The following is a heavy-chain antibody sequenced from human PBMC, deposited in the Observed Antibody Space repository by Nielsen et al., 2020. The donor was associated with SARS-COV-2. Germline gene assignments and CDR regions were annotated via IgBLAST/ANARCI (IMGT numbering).Heavy chain of an antibody. J-gene: IGHJ6*02. V-gene: IGHV5-51*01. CDR2: IYAGDSDT. D-gene: IGHD1-26*01. CDR1: GFRFSHSW. Sequence: GGSLRLSCEGSGFRFSHSWVAWVRQMPGKGLAYIGVIYAGDSDTKYSPSFQGQVTMSADKSINTAYLQWNSLKASDTAMYFCARSAVGFTNYFYYRLDVWGQGTTVTVSS. CDR3: ARSAVGFTNYFYYRLDV.